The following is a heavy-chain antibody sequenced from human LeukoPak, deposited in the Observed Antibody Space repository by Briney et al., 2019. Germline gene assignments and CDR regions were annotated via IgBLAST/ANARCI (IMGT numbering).Heavy chain of an antibody. CDR2: ISSSSSYI. CDR1: GFTFSSYS. V-gene: IGHV3-21*01. J-gene: IGHJ4*02. Sequence: GGSLRLSCAASGFTFSSYSMNWVRQAPGKGLEWVLSISSSSSYIYYADSVKGRFTISRDNAKNSLYLQMNSLRAEDTAVYYCARATASGSYYGGFDYWGQGTLVTVSS. D-gene: IGHD1-26*01. CDR3: ARATASGSYYGGFDY.